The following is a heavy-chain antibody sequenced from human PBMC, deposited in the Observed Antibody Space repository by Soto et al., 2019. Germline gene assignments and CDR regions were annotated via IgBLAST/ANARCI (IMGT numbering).Heavy chain of an antibody. V-gene: IGHV3-30-3*01. CDR2: ISYDGSNK. J-gene: IGHJ6*02. D-gene: IGHD3-9*01. CDR3: ARDLYGTGGMDV. Sequence: GGSLRLSCAASGFTFSTYAMHWVRQAPGKGLEWVAVISYDGSNKYYADSVKGRFTISRDNSKNTLYLQMNSLRTEDTAVYYCARDLYGTGGMDVWGQGTTVTVSS. CDR1: GFTFSTYA.